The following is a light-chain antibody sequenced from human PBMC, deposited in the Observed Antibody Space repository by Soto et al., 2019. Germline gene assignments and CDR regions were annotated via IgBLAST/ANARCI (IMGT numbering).Light chain of an antibody. J-gene: IGKJ2*02. Sequence: EIVMTQSSATLSVSPGERATLSCRASQSVSSNLAWYQQKPGQAPRLLIYGASTRATGIPARFSGSGSGTEFTLTISSLQSEDFAVYYCQQHNNWPWTFGQGTKLEIK. CDR3: QQHNNWPWT. CDR1: QSVSSN. V-gene: IGKV3-15*01. CDR2: GAS.